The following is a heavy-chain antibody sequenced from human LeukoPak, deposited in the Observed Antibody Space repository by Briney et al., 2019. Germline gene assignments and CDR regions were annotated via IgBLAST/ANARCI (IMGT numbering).Heavy chain of an antibody. Sequence: GGSLRLSCAASGFTFSDYVMSWVRQAPGKGLEWVSGIIGRGGSTYYADSVKGRFTVSRYNSKNTLDLQMNSLRDEDTAIYYCAIDDFGDWNPVAYWGQGTLVTVSS. V-gene: IGHV3-23*01. CDR3: AIDDFGDWNPVAY. CDR2: IIGRGGST. J-gene: IGHJ4*02. D-gene: IGHD4-17*01. CDR1: GFTFSDYV.